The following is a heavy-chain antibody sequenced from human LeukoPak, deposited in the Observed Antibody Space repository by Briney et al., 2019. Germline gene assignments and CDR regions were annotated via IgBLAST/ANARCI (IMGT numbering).Heavy chain of an antibody. J-gene: IGHJ4*02. Sequence: GGSLRLSCAASGITFSGSATHWVRQASGKGLEWIGRIGNKRDNYATGYAPSLKGRFTISRGDSESTAYLQMNSLRTEDTAVYYCVRLSTLIGIQNIVVKWGRGSLVIVSA. CDR3: VRLSTLIGIQNIVVK. CDR1: GITFSGSA. V-gene: IGHV3-73*01. CDR2: IGNKRDNYAT. D-gene: IGHD4-11*01.